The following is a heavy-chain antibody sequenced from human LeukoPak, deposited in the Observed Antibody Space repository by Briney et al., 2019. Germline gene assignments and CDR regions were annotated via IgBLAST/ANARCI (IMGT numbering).Heavy chain of an antibody. J-gene: IGHJ6*03. CDR1: GGSISSYY. D-gene: IGHD3/OR15-3a*01. CDR3: ASLRVFGTKSYYYYMDV. V-gene: IGHV4-59*01. CDR2: IYYGGST. Sequence: SETQSLTCTVSGGSISSYYWSWMRQPPGKGLEWIGYIYYGGSTNYNPSLKSRVTISVDTSKNQFSLKLSSVTAADTAVYYCASLRVFGTKSYYYYMDVWGKGTTVTVSS.